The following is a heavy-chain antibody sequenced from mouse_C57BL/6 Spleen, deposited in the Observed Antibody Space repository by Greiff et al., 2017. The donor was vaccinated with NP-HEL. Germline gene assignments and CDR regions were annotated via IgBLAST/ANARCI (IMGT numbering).Heavy chain of an antibody. CDR3: ARTVPYFFDY. Sequence: DVHLVESGGDLVKPGGSLKLSCAASGFTFSSYGMSWVRQTPDKRLEWVATISSGGSYTYYQDSVKGRFTISRDNAKNTLYLQMSSLKAEDPAMYYCARTVPYFFDYWGQGTTLTVSS. CDR2: ISSGGSYT. D-gene: IGHD1-1*01. V-gene: IGHV5-6*01. CDR1: GFTFSSYG. J-gene: IGHJ2*01.